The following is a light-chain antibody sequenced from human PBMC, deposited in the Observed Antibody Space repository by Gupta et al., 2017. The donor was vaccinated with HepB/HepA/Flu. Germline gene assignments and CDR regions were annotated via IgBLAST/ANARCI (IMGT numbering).Light chain of an antibody. CDR1: SGSIASNY. V-gene: IGLV6-57*03. Sequence: FMLPKPHSVSESPGKTVTISCTRSSGSIASNYVQWYQQRPGSAPTTVIYEDNQRPSGVPDRFSGSIDSSSNSASLTISGLKTEDEADYYCQSYDSSNVVFGGGTKLTVL. J-gene: IGLJ2*01. CDR2: EDN. CDR3: QSYDSSNVV.